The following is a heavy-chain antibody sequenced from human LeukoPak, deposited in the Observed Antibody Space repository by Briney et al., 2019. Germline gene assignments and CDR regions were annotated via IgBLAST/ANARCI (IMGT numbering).Heavy chain of an antibody. CDR1: GGSISSYY. D-gene: IGHD1-26*01. V-gene: IGHV4-59*08. J-gene: IGHJ3*02. CDR3: ARRATRVGATSWHAFDI. CDR2: IYYSGST. Sequence: SETLSLICTVSGGSISSYYWSWIRQPPGKGLEWIGYIYYSGSTNYNPSLKSRVTISVDTSKNQFSLKLSSVTAADTAVYYCARRATRVGATSWHAFDIWGQGTMVTVSS.